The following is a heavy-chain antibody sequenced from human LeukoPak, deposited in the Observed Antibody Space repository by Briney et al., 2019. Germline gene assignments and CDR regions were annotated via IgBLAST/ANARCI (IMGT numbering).Heavy chain of an antibody. Sequence: GGSLRLSCAGAGFIFSSHSMNWVRQAPGKGLEWVSYISSSSTIYYTDSVKGRFTVSRDNAKNSLYLRMNSLRAEDTAIYYCAKAGDHSYFYMDAWGKGTTVTVSS. CDR3: AKAGDHSYFYMDA. V-gene: IGHV3-48*01. J-gene: IGHJ6*03. CDR1: GFIFSSHS. D-gene: IGHD3-16*01. CDR2: ISSSSTI.